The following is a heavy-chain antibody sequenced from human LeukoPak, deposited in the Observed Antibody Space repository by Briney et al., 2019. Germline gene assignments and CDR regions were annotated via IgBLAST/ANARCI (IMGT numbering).Heavy chain of an antibody. D-gene: IGHD3-10*01. Sequence: GGSLRLSCAASGFTFSSYSMNWVRQAPGKGLEWVSSISSSSSYIYYADSVKGRFTISRDNAKNSLYLQMNSLRAEDTAVYYCARARSGRPLIGAFDIWGQGTMVTVSS. CDR1: GFTFSSYS. J-gene: IGHJ3*02. V-gene: IGHV3-21*01. CDR3: ARARSGRPLIGAFDI. CDR2: ISSSSSYI.